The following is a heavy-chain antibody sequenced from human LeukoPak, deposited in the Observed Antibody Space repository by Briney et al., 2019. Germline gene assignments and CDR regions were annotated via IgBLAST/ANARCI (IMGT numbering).Heavy chain of an antibody. D-gene: IGHD3-16*02. Sequence: ASVKVSCKASGYTFTGYYMRWVRQAPGQGLEWMGWINPNSGGTNYAQKFQGRVTMTRDTSISTAYMELSRLRSDDTAVYYCARQYYDYVWGSYRYFYYFDYWGQGTLVTVSS. CDR2: INPNSGGT. V-gene: IGHV1-2*02. CDR3: ARQYYDYVWGSYRYFYYFDY. J-gene: IGHJ4*02. CDR1: GYTFTGYY.